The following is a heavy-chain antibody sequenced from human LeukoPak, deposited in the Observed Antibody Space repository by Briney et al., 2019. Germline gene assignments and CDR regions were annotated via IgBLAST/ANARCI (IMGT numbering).Heavy chain of an antibody. V-gene: IGHV3-30-3*01. CDR2: ISYDGGNK. CDR3: AKESPGPYDSSGSVDY. J-gene: IGHJ4*02. CDR1: GFTFSSYA. Sequence: GGSLRLSCVASGFTFSSYAMHWVRQAPGKGLEWVAVISYDGGNKYYADSVKGRFTISRDNSKNTLYLQMNSLRAEDTAVYYCAKESPGPYDSSGSVDYWGQGTLVTVSS. D-gene: IGHD3-22*01.